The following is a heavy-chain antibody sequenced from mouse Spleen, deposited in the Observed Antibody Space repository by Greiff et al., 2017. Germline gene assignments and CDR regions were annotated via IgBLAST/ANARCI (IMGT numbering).Heavy chain of an antibody. CDR1: GFNIKDDY. Sequence: EVQLQQSGAELVRPGASVKLSCTASGFNIKDDYMHWVKQRPEQGLEWIGWIDPENGDTEYASKFQGKATITADTSSNTAYLQLSSLTSEDTAVYYCTTLTARATWFAYWGQGTLVTVSA. J-gene: IGHJ3*01. V-gene: IGHV14-4*01. CDR2: IDPENGDT. D-gene: IGHD3-2*01. CDR3: TTLTARATWFAY.